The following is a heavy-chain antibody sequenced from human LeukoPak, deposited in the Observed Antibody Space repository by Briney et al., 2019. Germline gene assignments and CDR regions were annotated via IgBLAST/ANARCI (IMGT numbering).Heavy chain of an antibody. CDR2: IYYSGST. CDR3: ARRKNFDI. D-gene: IGHD1-14*01. J-gene: IGHJ3*02. CDR1: GGSTSSYY. Sequence: SETLSLTCTVSGGSTSSYYWSWIRQPPGKGLEWIGYIYYSGSTNYNPSLKSRVTISVDTSKNQFSLKLSSVTAADTAVYYCARRKNFDIWGQGTMVTVSS. V-gene: IGHV4-59*01.